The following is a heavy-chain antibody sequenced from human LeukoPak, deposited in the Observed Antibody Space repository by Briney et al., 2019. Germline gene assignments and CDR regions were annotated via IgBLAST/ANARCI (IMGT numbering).Heavy chain of an antibody. J-gene: IGHJ4*02. CDR2: INHSGST. CDR3: ARGRTRLAAQRALDY. CDR1: GGSFSGYY. Sequence: SETLSLTCAVYGGSFSGYYWSWIRQPPGKGLEWIGEINHSGSTNYNSSLKSRVTISVDTSKNQFSLKLSSVTAADTAVYYCARGRTRLAAQRALDYWGQGTLVTVSS. D-gene: IGHD2-15*01. V-gene: IGHV4-34*01.